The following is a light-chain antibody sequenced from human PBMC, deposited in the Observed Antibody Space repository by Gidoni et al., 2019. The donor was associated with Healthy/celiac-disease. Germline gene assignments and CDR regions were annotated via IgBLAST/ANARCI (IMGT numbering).Light chain of an antibody. CDR3: QNYNSALGFT. J-gene: IGKJ3*01. CDR2: ASS. Sequence: DIQMTQSQSSLSASVGDRVTITCRASQVISNYLACYQQKPGKVPKLLIYASSTLQSGVPSRFSGSGSWTDFTLTISSLQPEDVATYYCQNYNSALGFTFGPGTKVDIK. CDR1: QVISNY. V-gene: IGKV1-27*01.